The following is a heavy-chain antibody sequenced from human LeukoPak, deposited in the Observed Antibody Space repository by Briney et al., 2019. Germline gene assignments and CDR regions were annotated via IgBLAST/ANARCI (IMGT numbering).Heavy chain of an antibody. V-gene: IGHV4-59*01. CDR3: ARTALSRQEGAFDI. Sequence: SETLSLTCTVSGGSISSYYWSWIRQPPGKGLEWIGYIYYSGSINYNPSLKSRVTISVDTSKNQFSLKLSSVTAADTAVYYCARTALSRQEGAFDIWGLGTMVTVSS. J-gene: IGHJ3*02. CDR2: IYYSGSI. CDR1: GGSISSYY.